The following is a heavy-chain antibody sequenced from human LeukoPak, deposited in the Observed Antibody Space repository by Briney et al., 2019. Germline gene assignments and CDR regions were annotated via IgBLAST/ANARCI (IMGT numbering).Heavy chain of an antibody. V-gene: IGHV4-59*12. Sequence: SETLSLTCTVSGGSISSYYWSWIRQPPGKGLEWIGYIYYSGSTNYNPSLKSRVIMSVDTSKNQLSLKLSSVTAADTAVYYCARDGYHFDSSGFYSLDYWGQGTLVTVSS. J-gene: IGHJ4*02. CDR1: GGSISSYY. CDR2: IYYSGST. D-gene: IGHD3-22*01. CDR3: ARDGYHFDSSGFYSLDY.